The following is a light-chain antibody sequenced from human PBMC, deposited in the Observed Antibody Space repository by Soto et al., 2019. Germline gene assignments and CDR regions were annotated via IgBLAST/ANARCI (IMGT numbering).Light chain of an antibody. CDR3: QHFDSSPT. V-gene: IGKV3-20*01. Sequence: EIVLTQSPGTLSLSPGESATLSCRASQTVSRSYFVWYQQKPGQAPRLLINGASARAPGIPDRFSGTGSGTESTLTISRLEPEDFAVYFCQHFDSSPTFGGGTKVEIK. CDR2: GAS. J-gene: IGKJ4*01. CDR1: QTVSRSY.